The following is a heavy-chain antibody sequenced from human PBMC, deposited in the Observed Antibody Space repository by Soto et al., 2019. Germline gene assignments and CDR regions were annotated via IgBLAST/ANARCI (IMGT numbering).Heavy chain of an antibody. V-gene: IGHV3-7*01. CDR1: GFTISGYL. CDR3: ARATCSRSTCYAVYFDS. J-gene: IGHJ4*02. CDR2: IKQDGYKK. Sequence: GGSLRLSWVASGFTISGYLMTWVRQAPGKGLEWVANIKQDGYKKYYVDSVKGRFTISRDNAKNSLFLVMNSLRVDDTAVYYCARATCSRSTCYAVYFDSWGQGTLVTVSS. D-gene: IGHD2-2*01.